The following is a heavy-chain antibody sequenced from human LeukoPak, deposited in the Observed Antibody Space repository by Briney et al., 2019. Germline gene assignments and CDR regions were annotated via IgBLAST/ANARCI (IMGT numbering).Heavy chain of an antibody. CDR3: ARQPPQYYGMDV. D-gene: IGHD1-14*01. V-gene: IGHV4-4*07. Sequence: KPSATLSLTCPVSGGSFSNYYWSWIRQPAGKGLEWIGRIYTSGSTNYNPSVKSRVTMSVDTSNNQFSLKLTSVTAADTAVYYCARQPPQYYGMDVWGQGTTVTVSS. CDR1: GGSFSNYY. J-gene: IGHJ6*02. CDR2: IYTSGST.